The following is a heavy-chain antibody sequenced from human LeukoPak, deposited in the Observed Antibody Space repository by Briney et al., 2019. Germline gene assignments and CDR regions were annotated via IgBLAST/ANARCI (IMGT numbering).Heavy chain of an antibody. CDR2: IYYSGST. CDR3: ARVGGSSWFPTPPSYFDY. Sequence: SETLSLTCTVSGGSISSYYWSWIRQPPGKGLEWIGYIYYSGSTNYNPSLKSQVTISVDTSKNQFSLKLSSVTAADTAAYYCARVGGSSWFPTPPSYFDYWGQGTLVTVSS. V-gene: IGHV4-59*01. D-gene: IGHD3-22*01. J-gene: IGHJ4*02. CDR1: GGSISSYY.